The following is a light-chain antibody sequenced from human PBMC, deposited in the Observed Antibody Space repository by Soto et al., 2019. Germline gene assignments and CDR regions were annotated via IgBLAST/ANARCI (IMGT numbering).Light chain of an antibody. V-gene: IGKV3-11*01. Sequence: EIELTQSPATVSLSPGERATLSCRASQSVSSYLAWYQQKPGQAPRLLIYDASNRATGIPARFSGSGSGTDFTLTISSLEPEDFAVYYCQQRSNWPPITFGQGTRLEIK. J-gene: IGKJ5*01. CDR3: QQRSNWPPIT. CDR1: QSVSSY. CDR2: DAS.